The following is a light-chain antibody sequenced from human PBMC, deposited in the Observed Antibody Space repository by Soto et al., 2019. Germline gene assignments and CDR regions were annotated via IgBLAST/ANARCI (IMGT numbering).Light chain of an antibody. CDR1: SSDVGGYNY. J-gene: IGLJ1*01. CDR2: AVT. CDR3: SSYTSSSTL. Sequence: QSALTQPASVSGSPGQSITISCTGTSSDVGGYNYVSWYQQHPGKAPKLMIYAVTDRPSGVSSRFSGSRSGNTASLTISGLQAEDEADYHRSSYTSSSTLFGTRTKVTVL. V-gene: IGLV2-14*01.